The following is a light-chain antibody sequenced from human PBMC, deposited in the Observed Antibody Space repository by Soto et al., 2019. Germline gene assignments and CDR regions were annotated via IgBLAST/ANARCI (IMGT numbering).Light chain of an antibody. CDR2: GAS. Sequence: EIVLTQSPGTLSLSPGERATLSCRASQSVSSSYLAWYQQKPGQAPRLLIYGASSRATGIPDRFSGSGSGTDFPPPISRLEPEDFAVYYCQQYGTSPPMYTFGQGTKLEIK. CDR1: QSVSSSY. CDR3: QQYGTSPPMYT. J-gene: IGKJ2*01. V-gene: IGKV3-20*01.